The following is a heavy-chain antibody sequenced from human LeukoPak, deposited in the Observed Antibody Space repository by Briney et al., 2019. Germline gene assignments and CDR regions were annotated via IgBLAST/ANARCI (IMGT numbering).Heavy chain of an antibody. Sequence: GSLRLSCAASGFTFSSYGMHWVRQAPGKGLEWVAVISYDGSNKYYADSVKGRFTISRDNSKNTLYLQMNSLRAEDTAVYYCTGMGSTDYWGQGTLVTVSS. D-gene: IGHD1-14*01. J-gene: IGHJ4*02. V-gene: IGHV3-30*03. CDR2: ISYDGSNK. CDR3: TGMGSTDY. CDR1: GFTFSSYG.